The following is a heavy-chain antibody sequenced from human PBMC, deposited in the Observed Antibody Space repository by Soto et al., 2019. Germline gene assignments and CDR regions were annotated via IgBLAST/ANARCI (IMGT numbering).Heavy chain of an antibody. J-gene: IGHJ6*02. Sequence: SETLSLTCTVSGGSISSYYWSWIRQPAGKGLEWIGRIYTSGSTNYNPSLKSRVTMSVDTSKNQFSLKLSSVTAADTAVYCCARDRYCSSTSCYYNGYYYGMDVWGQGTTVTVSS. D-gene: IGHD2-2*01. V-gene: IGHV4-4*07. CDR3: ARDRYCSSTSCYYNGYYYGMDV. CDR1: GGSISSYY. CDR2: IYTSGST.